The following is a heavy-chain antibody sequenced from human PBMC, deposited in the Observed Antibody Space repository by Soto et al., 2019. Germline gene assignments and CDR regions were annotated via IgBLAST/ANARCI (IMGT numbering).Heavy chain of an antibody. D-gene: IGHD5-12*01. J-gene: IGHJ4*02. Sequence: EVQLVESGGGLVKPGGSLRLSCAASGFSFTSAWMNWVRQIPGKGLEWDGRIKTNIDGGATDYSAPVKGRFTISRDDSNDTVYLQMNSLKTEDTAVYYCTTGRGGSAYVPGAYWGQGALVTVSS. V-gene: IGHV3-15*07. CDR1: GFSFTSAW. CDR2: IKTNIDGGAT. CDR3: TTGRGGSAYVPGAY.